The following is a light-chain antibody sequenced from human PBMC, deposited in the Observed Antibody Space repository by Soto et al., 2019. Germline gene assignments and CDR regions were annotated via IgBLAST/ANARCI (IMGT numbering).Light chain of an antibody. CDR2: DAS. Sequence: AIQLTQSPSSLSASVGDRVTITCRASQGISSALAWYQQKPGKAPKLLIYDASSLESGVPSRFSGSGSGTELTLTISSLQPEDFATYYCQQFNSYPPAITFGQGTRLEIK. J-gene: IGKJ5*01. CDR3: QQFNSYPPAIT. V-gene: IGKV1-13*02. CDR1: QGISSA.